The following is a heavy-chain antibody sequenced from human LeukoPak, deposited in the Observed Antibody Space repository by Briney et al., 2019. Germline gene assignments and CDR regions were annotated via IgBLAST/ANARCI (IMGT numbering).Heavy chain of an antibody. Sequence: KASETPSLTCTVSGGSISSSSYYWGWTRQPPGKGLEWIGSIYYSGNTFYNPSLKSRVTISVDTSKNHFSLRLSSVTAADTAVYYRARHVNPSITMVRGVIRWFDPWGQGTLVTVSS. CDR1: GGSISSSSYY. D-gene: IGHD3-10*01. V-gene: IGHV4-39*01. CDR2: IYYSGNT. J-gene: IGHJ5*02. CDR3: ARHVNPSITMVRGVIRWFDP.